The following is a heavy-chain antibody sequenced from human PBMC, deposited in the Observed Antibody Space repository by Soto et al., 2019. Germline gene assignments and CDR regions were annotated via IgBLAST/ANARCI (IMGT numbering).Heavy chain of an antibody. D-gene: IGHD1-20*01. V-gene: IGHV4-31*01. Sequence: SETLSLTCTVSGGSISSVGYYCSCIRQHPGKGLEWIGYIYYSGSTYYNPSLKSQVTISVDTSKNQFSLKLSSVTAADTAVYYCASSPSYNWNRNWFDPWGQGTLVTVSS. CDR3: ASSPSYNWNRNWFDP. CDR1: GGSISSVGYY. CDR2: IYYSGST. J-gene: IGHJ5*02.